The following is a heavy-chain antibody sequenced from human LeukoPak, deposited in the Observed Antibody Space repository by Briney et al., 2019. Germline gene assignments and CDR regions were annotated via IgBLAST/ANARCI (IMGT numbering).Heavy chain of an antibody. CDR3: ARLPPGPLDAFDI. J-gene: IGHJ3*02. CDR2: IYYSGST. Sequence: PSETLSLTCTVSGGSISNYYWSWIRQPPGKGLEWIGYIYYSGSTDYNPSLKSRVTISVDTSKNQFSLKLSSVTAADTAVYYCARLPPGPLDAFDIWGQGTMVTVSS. V-gene: IGHV4-59*01. CDR1: GGSISNYY.